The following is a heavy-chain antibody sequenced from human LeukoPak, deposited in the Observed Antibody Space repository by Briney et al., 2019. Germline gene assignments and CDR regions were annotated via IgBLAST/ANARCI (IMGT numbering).Heavy chain of an antibody. J-gene: IGHJ6*03. Sequence: GGSLRLSCAASGFIFSNEWMIWVRQAPGKGLEWVGRIRSKANSYATAYAASVKGGFTISRDDSKNTAYLQMNSLKTEDTAVYYCTRRDSDGYYYYYMDVWGKGTTVTVSS. D-gene: IGHD5-24*01. V-gene: IGHV3-73*01. CDR1: GFIFSNEW. CDR3: TRRDSDGYYYYYMDV. CDR2: IRSKANSYAT.